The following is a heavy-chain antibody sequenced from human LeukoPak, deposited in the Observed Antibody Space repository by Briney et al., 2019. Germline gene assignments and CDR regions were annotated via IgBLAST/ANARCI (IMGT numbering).Heavy chain of an antibody. J-gene: IGHJ4*02. Sequence: ASVKVSCKASGYTFTSYYIHWVRQAPGQGLEWMGIIYPGGGSTSYAQKFQGRVTMTRDTSITTAYMELTSLRSDDTAVYYCARDLFYSVSGTYYNVGRVFNYWGQGTLVTVSS. CDR3: ARDLFYSVSGTYYNVGRVFNY. V-gene: IGHV1-46*01. CDR1: GYTFTSYY. CDR2: IYPGGGST. D-gene: IGHD3-10*01.